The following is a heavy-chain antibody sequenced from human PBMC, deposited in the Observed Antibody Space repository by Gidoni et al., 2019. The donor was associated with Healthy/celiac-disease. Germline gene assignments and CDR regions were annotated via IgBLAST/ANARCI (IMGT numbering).Heavy chain of an antibody. D-gene: IGHD2-2*01. J-gene: IGHJ3*02. Sequence: QVQLVESGGGVIQPGRSLRLSCAASGFTFSSYAMHWVRQAPGKGLEWVAVISYDGSNKYYADSVKGRFTISRDNSKNTLYLQMNSLRAEDTAVYYCARDSLVVPAAISDAFDIWGQGTMVTVSS. CDR2: ISYDGSNK. CDR1: GFTFSSYA. V-gene: IGHV3-30-3*01. CDR3: ARDSLVVPAAISDAFDI.